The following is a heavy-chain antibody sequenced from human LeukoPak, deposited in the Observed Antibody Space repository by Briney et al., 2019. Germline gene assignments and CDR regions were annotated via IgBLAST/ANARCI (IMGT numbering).Heavy chain of an antibody. V-gene: IGHV3-73*01. J-gene: IGHJ4*02. CDR2: IRSKANSYAT. Sequence: GGSLRLSCAASGFTFSGSAMHWVRQASGKGLEWVGRIRSKANSYATAYAASVKGRFTISRDDSKNTAYLQMNSLKTEDTAVYYCTRRETLITPFDYWGQGTLVTVSS. CDR3: TRRETLITPFDY. CDR1: GFTFSGSA. D-gene: IGHD3-22*01.